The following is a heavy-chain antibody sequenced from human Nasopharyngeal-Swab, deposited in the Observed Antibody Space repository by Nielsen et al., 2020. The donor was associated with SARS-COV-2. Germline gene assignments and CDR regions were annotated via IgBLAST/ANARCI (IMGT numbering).Heavy chain of an antibody. V-gene: IGHV3-23*01. CDR1: GFTFSSYA. Sequence: GGSLRLSCAVSGFTFSSYAMSWVRQAPGKGLEWVSAISGSGGSTYYADSVKGRFTISRDNSKNTLYLQMNSLRAEDTAVYYCAKAVWETGYYPSLFDYWGQGTLVTVSS. CDR3: AKAVWETGYYPSLFDY. D-gene: IGHD3-9*01. CDR2: ISGSGGST. J-gene: IGHJ4*02.